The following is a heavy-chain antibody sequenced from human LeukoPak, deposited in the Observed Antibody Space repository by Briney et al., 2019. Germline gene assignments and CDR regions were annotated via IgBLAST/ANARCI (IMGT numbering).Heavy chain of an antibody. Sequence: GGSLRLSCVDSGFTFTIYGMXXVRHTPGKXMXYXXSIIPPGGTTYYADSVKGRYFLPRHNPKNTVSLQMSSLRVDDTAVYYCARIGGTKPTDAFDFWGQGTMVTVSS. CDR3: ARIGGTKPTDAFDF. CDR1: GFTFTIYG. D-gene: IGHD3-3*01. CDR2: IIPPGGTT. J-gene: IGHJ3*01. V-gene: IGHV3-23*01.